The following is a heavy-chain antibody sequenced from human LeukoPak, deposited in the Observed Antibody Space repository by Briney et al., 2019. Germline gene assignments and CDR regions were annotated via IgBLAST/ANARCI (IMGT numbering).Heavy chain of an antibody. CDR3: ASENDIRIAASGGGAFDI. CDR1: GGSISSGSYY. CDR2: IYTSGST. D-gene: IGHD6-6*01. Sequence: PSETLSLTCTVSGGSISSGSYYWSWIRQPAGKGLEWIGRIYTSGSTNYNPSLKSRVTISEDTSKNQFSLKLSSVTAADTAVYYCASENDIRIAASGGGAFDIWGQGTMVTVSS. J-gene: IGHJ3*02. V-gene: IGHV4-61*02.